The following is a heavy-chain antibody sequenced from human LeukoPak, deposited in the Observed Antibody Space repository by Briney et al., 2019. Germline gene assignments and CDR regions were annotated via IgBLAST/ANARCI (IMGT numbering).Heavy chain of an antibody. CDR3: ARATSSSYSFFDY. V-gene: IGHV4-59*01. Sequence: SETLSPTCTVSGGSISSYYWSWIRQPPGKGLEWIGYIYYSGSTNYNPSLKSRVTISVDTSKNQFSLKLSSVTAADTAVYYCARATSSSYSFFDYWGQGTLVAVSS. CDR2: IYYSGST. CDR1: GGSISSYY. D-gene: IGHD6-6*01. J-gene: IGHJ4*02.